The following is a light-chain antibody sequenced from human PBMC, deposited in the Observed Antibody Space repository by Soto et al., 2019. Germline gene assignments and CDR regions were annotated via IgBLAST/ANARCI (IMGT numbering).Light chain of an antibody. CDR1: QSVSSN. CDR2: GAS. CDR3: QQYNNWPHGT. V-gene: IGKV3-15*01. Sequence: EIVMTQSPATLSVSPGERATLSCRASQSVSSNLAWYQQKPGQAPRLLIYGASTRATGTPARFSGSGSGTEFTLTISSLQSEDFAVYYCQQYNNWPHGTFGQGTKVDIK. J-gene: IGKJ1*01.